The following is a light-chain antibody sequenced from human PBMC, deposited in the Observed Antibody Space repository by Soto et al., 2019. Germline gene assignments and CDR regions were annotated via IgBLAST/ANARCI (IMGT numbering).Light chain of an antibody. Sequence: EIVFTQSPGTLSLSPGERATLSCRASQSVSNNYLAWYQQRPGQAPRLLIYGASNRATGIPDRFSGSGSGTDFTLTISRLEPEDFVVYYCQQYGSSPTFGQGTKVDIK. J-gene: IGKJ1*01. V-gene: IGKV3-20*01. CDR1: QSVSNNY. CDR2: GAS. CDR3: QQYGSSPT.